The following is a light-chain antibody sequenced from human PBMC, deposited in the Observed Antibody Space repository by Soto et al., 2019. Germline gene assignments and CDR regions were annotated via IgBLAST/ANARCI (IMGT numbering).Light chain of an antibody. CDR2: GAS. Sequence: EKVMTQSPATLSVSPGERATLSCRASQSVNSNLAWYQQKPGQAPRLLLYGASTRATGIPARFSGSASGTKLTLNISILQSEDSAVYFCQQYNDWPLTFGGGTKVEIK. CDR3: QQYNDWPLT. CDR1: QSVNSN. J-gene: IGKJ4*01. V-gene: IGKV3-15*01.